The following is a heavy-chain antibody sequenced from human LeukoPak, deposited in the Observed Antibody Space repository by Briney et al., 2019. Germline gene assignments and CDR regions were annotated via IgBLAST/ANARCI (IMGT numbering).Heavy chain of an antibody. Sequence: GGSLKLSCAASGFIFNKHAMSWVRQAPGKGLEWVSGLSGSGGSTDYADSVKGRFTVSRDNSKNTLFLQMNSLRAEDTAIYYCAKERDYGPADYWGQGTLVTVSS. CDR3: AKERDYGPADY. V-gene: IGHV3-23*01. J-gene: IGHJ4*02. CDR1: GFIFNKHA. D-gene: IGHD4/OR15-4a*01. CDR2: LSGSGGST.